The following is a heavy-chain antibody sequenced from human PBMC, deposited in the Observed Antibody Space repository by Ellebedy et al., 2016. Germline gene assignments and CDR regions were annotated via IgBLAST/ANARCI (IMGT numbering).Heavy chain of an antibody. V-gene: IGHV3-23*01. CDR2: ISGSGGST. CDR1: GFTFSSYA. J-gene: IGHJ3*02. D-gene: IGHD1-26*01. Sequence: GESLKISXAASGFTFSSYAMSWVRQAPGKGLEWVSAISGSGGSTYYADSVKGRFTISRDNSKNTLYLQMNSLRAEDTAVYYCARCSLRVEVGAFDIWGQGTMVTVSS. CDR3: ARCSLRVEVGAFDI.